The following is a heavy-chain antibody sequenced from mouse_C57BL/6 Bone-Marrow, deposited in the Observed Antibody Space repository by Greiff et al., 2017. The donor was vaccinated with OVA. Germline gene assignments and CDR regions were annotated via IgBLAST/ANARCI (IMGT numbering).Heavy chain of an antibody. J-gene: IGHJ4*01. D-gene: IGHD2-5*01. Sequence: EVSVGGAVVGLVHPIGTLKLSCAASGFTFSDYYMYWVRQTPEKRLEWVAYISNGGGSTYYPDTVKGRFPISRDNAKNTLYLQMSRLKSEDTAMYYCARHICYSNYVGHAMDYWGQGTSVTVSS. CDR2: ISNGGGST. V-gene: IGHV5-12*01. CDR3: ARHICYSNYVGHAMDY. CDR1: GFTFSDYY.